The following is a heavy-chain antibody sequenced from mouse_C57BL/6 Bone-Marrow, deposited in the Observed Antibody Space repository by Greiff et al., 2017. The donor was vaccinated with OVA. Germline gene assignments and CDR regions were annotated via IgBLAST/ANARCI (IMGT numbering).Heavy chain of an antibody. CDR2: IDPSDSYT. Sequence: VQLQHPGAELVKPGASVKLSCKASGYTFTSYWMQWVKQRPGQGLEWIGEIDPSDSYTNYNQKFKGKATLTVDTSSSTAYMQLSSLTSEDSAVYYCARRDYGSSSYWYFDVWGTGTTVTVSS. CDR3: ARRDYGSSSYWYFDV. D-gene: IGHD1-1*01. V-gene: IGHV1-50*01. CDR1: GYTFTSYW. J-gene: IGHJ1*03.